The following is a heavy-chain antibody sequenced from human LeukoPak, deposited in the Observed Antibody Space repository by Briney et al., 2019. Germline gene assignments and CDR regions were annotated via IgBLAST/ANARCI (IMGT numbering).Heavy chain of an antibody. V-gene: IGHV3-53*05. CDR1: GLTVRTSS. CDR2: IYSSGSS. CDR3: ARGGVRVAFDM. J-gene: IGHJ3*02. D-gene: IGHD3-10*01. Sequence: GGSLRLSCATSGLTVRTSSMSWVRQAPGKGLEWVSLIYSSGSSYYADSVKGRFTISRDNSKNTLYLQMNSLRTEDTAVYYCARGGVRVAFDMWGQGTMVTVSS.